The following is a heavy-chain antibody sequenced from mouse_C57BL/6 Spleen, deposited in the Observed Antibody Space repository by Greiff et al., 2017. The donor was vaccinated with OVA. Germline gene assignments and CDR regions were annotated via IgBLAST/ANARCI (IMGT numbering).Heavy chain of an antibody. D-gene: IGHD1-1*01. CDR1: GYTFTSYW. Sequence: QVQLQQPGAELVRPGTSVKLSCKASGYTFTSYWMHWVKQRPGQGLEWIGVIDPSDSYTNSNQKFKGKAKLTVDTSSSTAYMQLSSLTSEDSAVYYCARDDGSSSNWDLCAYWGQGTLVTVSA. CDR2: IDPSDSYT. V-gene: IGHV1-59*01. J-gene: IGHJ3*01. CDR3: ARDDGSSSNWDLCAY.